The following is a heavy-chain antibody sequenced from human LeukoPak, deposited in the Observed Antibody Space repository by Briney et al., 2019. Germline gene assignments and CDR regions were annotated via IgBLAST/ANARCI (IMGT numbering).Heavy chain of an antibody. Sequence: ASVKVSCKASGYTFTGYYMHWVRQAPGQGLEWMGWINPNSGGTNYAQKFQGRVTMTRDTSISTAYMELSRLRSDDTAVYYCARDGITMVRGVDQHYYYYYMDVWGKGTTVTISS. V-gene: IGHV1-2*02. CDR1: GYTFTGYY. D-gene: IGHD3-10*01. CDR2: INPNSGGT. J-gene: IGHJ6*03. CDR3: ARDGITMVRGVDQHYYYYYMDV.